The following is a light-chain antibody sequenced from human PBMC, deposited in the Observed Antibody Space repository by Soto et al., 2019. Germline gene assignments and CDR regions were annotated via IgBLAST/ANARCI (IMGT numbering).Light chain of an antibody. Sequence: EIVMTQSPATLSVSPGERATLSCRASQSVSSNYLAWYQQKPGQAPRLLIYGATRGAAGIPDRFSGSGSGTDFTLTISSLEPEDFAVYYCQQRSNWPRTFGQGTKVDIK. J-gene: IGKJ2*01. V-gene: IGKV3D-20*02. CDR3: QQRSNWPRT. CDR1: QSVSSNY. CDR2: GAT.